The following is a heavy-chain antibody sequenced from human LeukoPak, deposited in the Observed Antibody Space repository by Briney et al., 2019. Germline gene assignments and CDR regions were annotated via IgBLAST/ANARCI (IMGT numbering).Heavy chain of an antibody. CDR1: GFSMSVYW. J-gene: IGHJ4*02. CDR2: VKQDGSER. V-gene: IGHV3-7*01. CDR3: ARDWGAYYHFFDY. D-gene: IGHD3-22*01. Sequence: GGSLRLSCEASGFSMSVYWMSWVRQAPGKGLEWVGNVKQDGSERNYVDSVQGRFTISRDSDKKSLYLQMNSLRAEDTAVYYCARDWGAYYHFFDYWGQGTLVTVSS.